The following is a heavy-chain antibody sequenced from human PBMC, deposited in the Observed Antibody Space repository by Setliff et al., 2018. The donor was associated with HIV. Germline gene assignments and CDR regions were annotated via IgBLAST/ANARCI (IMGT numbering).Heavy chain of an antibody. CDR1: GGSISSRNYY. J-gene: IGHJ4*02. Sequence: PSETLSLTCTVSGGSISSRNYYWGWIRQPPGKGLEWIGSTSYGGSTYYNPSFKSRVAISVDTSKNQFSLDLSSVTVADTAVYFCARSSRGSLRDLDYWGPGTLVTVSS. V-gene: IGHV4-39*01. CDR2: TSYGGST. CDR3: ARSSRGSLRDLDY. D-gene: IGHD2-21*02.